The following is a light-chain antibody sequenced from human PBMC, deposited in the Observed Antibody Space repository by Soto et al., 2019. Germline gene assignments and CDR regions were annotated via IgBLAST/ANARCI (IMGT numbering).Light chain of an antibody. V-gene: IGKV2D-29*01. J-gene: IGKJ5*01. CDR1: QSLLHTDGKTY. CDR2: EVF. CDR3: MKSITLPRA. Sequence: DVVMTQTPLSLSVTPGQPASMSCKSSQSLLHTDGKTYLYWYLQRPGQPPQLLIHEVFNRFSGVPDRFTGSGSGTDFTLKISRVEAEDVGVYYCMKSITLPRAFGQGTRLEIK.